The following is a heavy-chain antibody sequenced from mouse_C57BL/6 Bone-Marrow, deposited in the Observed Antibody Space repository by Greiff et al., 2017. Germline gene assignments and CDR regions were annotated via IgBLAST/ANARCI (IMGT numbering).Heavy chain of an antibody. CDR2: IHPNSGST. J-gene: IGHJ2*01. CDR1: GYTFTSYW. V-gene: IGHV1-64*01. Sequence: QVQLKQPGAELVKPGASVKLSCKASGYTFTSYWMHWVKQRPGQGLEWIGMIHPNSGSTNYNEKFKSKATLTVDKSSSTAYMQLSSLTSEDSAVYYCARCYYGSSGYWGQGTTLTVSS. CDR3: ARCYYGSSGY. D-gene: IGHD1-1*01.